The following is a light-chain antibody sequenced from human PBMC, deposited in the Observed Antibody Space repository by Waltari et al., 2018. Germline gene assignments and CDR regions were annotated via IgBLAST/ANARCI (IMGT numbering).Light chain of an antibody. CDR2: DAS. CDR3: QQYHSSPPT. V-gene: IGKV3-20*01. J-gene: IGKJ4*01. CDR1: QSVSSSY. Sequence: IVLTQSPGTLSLSPGERATLSCRASQSVSSSYLAWYQQKPGQAPRLLIYDASSRATGIPDRFSGSGSGTDFTLTINRLEPEDFAVYYCQQYHSSPPTFGGGTKVEIK.